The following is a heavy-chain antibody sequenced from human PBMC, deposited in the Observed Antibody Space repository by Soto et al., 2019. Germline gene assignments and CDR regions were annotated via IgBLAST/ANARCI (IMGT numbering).Heavy chain of an antibody. J-gene: IGHJ6*02. CDR3: AKDLGNAAGPKYYYYGMDV. V-gene: IGHV3-21*01. CDR1: GFSFITYS. D-gene: IGHD6-13*01. CDR2: ISSRSDT. Sequence: GGSLRLSCAASGFSFITYSMNWVRQAPGKGLEWVSSISSRSDTYYADSVKGRFTISRDNSKNTLYLQMNSLRAEDTAVYYCAKDLGNAAGPKYYYYGMDVWGQGTTVTVSS.